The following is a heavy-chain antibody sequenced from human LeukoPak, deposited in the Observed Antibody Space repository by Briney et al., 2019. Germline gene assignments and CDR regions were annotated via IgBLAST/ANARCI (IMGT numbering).Heavy chain of an antibody. CDR3: ARVDLLTGYYFFDY. CDR2: IRGDNGNT. Sequence: ASVKVSCKASGGTFSSYAISWVRQAPGQGLEWVGWIRGDNGNTNYAQKLQGRVTLTTDTSTSTAYMELRSLGSDETAVYYCARVDLLTGYYFFDYWGQGTLVTVSS. J-gene: IGHJ4*02. D-gene: IGHD3-9*01. CDR1: GGTFSSYA. V-gene: IGHV1-18*01.